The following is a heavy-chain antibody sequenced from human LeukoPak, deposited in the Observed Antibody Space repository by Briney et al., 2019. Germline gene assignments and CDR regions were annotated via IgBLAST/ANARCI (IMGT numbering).Heavy chain of an antibody. CDR1: GGSISSGGYY. CDR3: ARFWFEYSSSWYGLDP. Sequence: SQTLSLTCTVSGGSISSGGYYWSWIRQHPGKGLEWIGYIYYSGSTYYNPSLKSRVTISVDTSKNQFSLKLSSVTAADTAVYYCARFWFEYSSSWYGLDPWGQGTLVTVSS. D-gene: IGHD6-13*01. CDR2: IYYSGST. V-gene: IGHV4-31*03. J-gene: IGHJ5*02.